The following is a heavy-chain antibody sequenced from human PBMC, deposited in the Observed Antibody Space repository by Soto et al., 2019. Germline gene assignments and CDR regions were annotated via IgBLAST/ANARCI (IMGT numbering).Heavy chain of an antibody. CDR3: ATSPPGDNDAFDV. CDR2: ISYFGDT. CDR1: GKSIRSAGYY. D-gene: IGHD4-17*01. V-gene: IGHV4-31*11. J-gene: IGHJ3*01. Sequence: QVQLQETGPGLVKPSQTLSLTCGVSGKSIRSAGYYWTWIRQRPGKGLEWIGHISYFGDTHYIPYLTRRVTISLDPSKNQFSLELTSVKAADTAVYYCATSPPGDNDAFDVWGQGTWVYVSS.